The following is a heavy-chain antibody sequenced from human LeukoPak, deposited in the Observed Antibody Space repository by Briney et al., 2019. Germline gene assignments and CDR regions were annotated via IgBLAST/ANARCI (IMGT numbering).Heavy chain of an antibody. D-gene: IGHD6-25*01. CDR2: ISAYNGNT. CDR1: GYTFTSYG. J-gene: IGHJ4*02. Sequence: ASVKVSCKASGYTFTSYGISWVRQAPGQGLEWMGWISAYNGNTNYAQKLQGRVTMTTDTSTSTAYMELRSLRSDDTAVYYCARGSRAAAAGHPLYDYWGQGTLVTVSS. CDR3: ARGSRAAAAGHPLYDY. V-gene: IGHV1-18*01.